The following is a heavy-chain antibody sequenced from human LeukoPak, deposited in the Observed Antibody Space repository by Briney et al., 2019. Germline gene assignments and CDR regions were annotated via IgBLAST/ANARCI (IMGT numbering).Heavy chain of an antibody. V-gene: IGHV1-18*01. D-gene: IGHD6-13*01. CDR2: ISAYNGNT. CDR1: GYTFTSYG. CDR3: ARDRLSIAAAGTLNWFDP. J-gene: IGHJ5*02. Sequence: ASVKVSCKASGYTFTSYGISWVRQAPGQGLEWMGWISAYNGNTNYAQKLQGRVTMTTDTSTSAAYMELRSLRSDDTAVYYCARDRLSIAAAGTLNWFDPWGQGTLVTVSS.